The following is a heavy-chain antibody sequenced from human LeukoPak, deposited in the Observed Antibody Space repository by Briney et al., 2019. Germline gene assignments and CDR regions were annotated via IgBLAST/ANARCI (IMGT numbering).Heavy chain of an antibody. CDR3: AKNSLRVVIIGGPDY. CDR2: ISYDGGNK. Sequence: GGSLRLSCAASGFTFSSYGMHWVRQAPGKGLEWVAVISYDGGNKYYADSVKGRFTISRDNSKNTLYLQMNSLRAEDTAVYYCAKNSLRVVIIGGPDYWGQGTLVTVSS. CDR1: GFTFSSYG. J-gene: IGHJ4*02. D-gene: IGHD3-3*01. V-gene: IGHV3-30*18.